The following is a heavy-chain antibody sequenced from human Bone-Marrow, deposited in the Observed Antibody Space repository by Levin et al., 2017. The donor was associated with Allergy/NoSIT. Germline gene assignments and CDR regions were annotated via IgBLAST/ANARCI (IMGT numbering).Heavy chain of an antibody. CDR1: GLTFSNYA. CDR3: AKDYMFGGSGCFFDF. J-gene: IGHJ2*01. D-gene: IGHD1-26*01. Sequence: GGSLRLSCVASGLTFSNYAISWVRQAPGKGLEWVSGINDVGDTYYADSVKGRFSISRDNSKNTVYLQMDSLRAEDTAIYYCAKDYMFGGSGCFFDFWGRGTLVTVSS. V-gene: IGHV3-23*01. CDR2: INDVGDT.